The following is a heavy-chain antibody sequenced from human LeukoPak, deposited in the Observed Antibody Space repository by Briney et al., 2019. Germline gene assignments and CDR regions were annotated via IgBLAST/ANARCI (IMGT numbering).Heavy chain of an antibody. CDR1: GFTFSSYA. CDR3: ARGRVSLDY. CDR2: ISGSAYST. V-gene: IGHV3-23*01. Sequence: GGSLRLSCAASGFTFSSYAMTWVRQAPGKGLEWVSAISGSAYSTYYADSVKGRFTISRDNSKNTLFLQMNSLRAEDTAIYYCARGRVSLDYWGRGNLVTVSS. J-gene: IGHJ4*02.